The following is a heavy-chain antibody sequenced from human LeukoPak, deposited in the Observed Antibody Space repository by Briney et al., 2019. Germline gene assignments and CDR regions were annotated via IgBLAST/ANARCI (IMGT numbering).Heavy chain of an antibody. J-gene: IGHJ4*02. D-gene: IGHD1-26*01. CDR3: SRGVIVGAAYFDY. CDR1: GFTFSSYS. CDR2: IKTKTYGGTT. V-gene: IGHV3-49*04. Sequence: PGGSLRLSCAASGFTFSSYSMNWVRQAPGKGPEWISFIKTKTYGGTTEYAASVKGRFTISRDDSTGIAYLQMDSLKPEDTAVYYCSRGVIVGAAYFDYWGQGTLVTVSS.